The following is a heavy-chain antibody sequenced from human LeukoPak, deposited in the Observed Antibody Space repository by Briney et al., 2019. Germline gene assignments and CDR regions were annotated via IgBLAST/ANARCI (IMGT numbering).Heavy chain of an antibody. D-gene: IGHD3-22*01. CDR2: MNPNSGNT. CDR1: GYTFTSYD. V-gene: IGHV1-8*01. J-gene: IGHJ4*02. CDR3: ARGRRQYYDSSGYYFDY. Sequence: ASVKVSCKASGYTFTSYDINWVRQATGQGLEWMGWMNPNSGNTGYAQKFQGSVTMTRNTSISTAYMELSSLRSEDTAVYYCARGRRQYYDSSGYYFDYWGQGTLVTVSS.